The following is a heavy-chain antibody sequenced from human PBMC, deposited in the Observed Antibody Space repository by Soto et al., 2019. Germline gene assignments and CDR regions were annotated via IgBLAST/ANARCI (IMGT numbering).Heavy chain of an antibody. D-gene: IGHD3-22*01. V-gene: IGHV4-39*01. Sequence: SATRSRTWTVSARSLSGSIYYWVCLRQPPGNGLEWIGSIYYSGSNYYNPSLKSRVTISVDTSKNQFSLKLSSVTAADTAVYYCARNSDYYDSSGPETYYFDYWGQGTLVTVSS. CDR1: ARSLSGSIYY. J-gene: IGHJ4*02. CDR2: IYYSGSN. CDR3: ARNSDYYDSSGPETYYFDY.